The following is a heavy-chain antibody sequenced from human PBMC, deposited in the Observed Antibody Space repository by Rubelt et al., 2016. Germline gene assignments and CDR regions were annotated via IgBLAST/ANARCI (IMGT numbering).Heavy chain of an antibody. D-gene: IGHD6-6*01. V-gene: IGHV1-69*15. J-gene: IGHJ4*02. CDR3: ASSVAARFV. Sequence: QVQLVQSGAEVKKPGSSVKVSCKASGGTFSSYAISWVRQAPGQGLEWMVRIIPIFGSANHGKNGKGGVTITADEYTSTAYMELSSLRSEDTAVYYCASSVAARFVWGQGTLVTVSS. CDR2: IIPIFGSA. CDR1: GGTFSSYA.